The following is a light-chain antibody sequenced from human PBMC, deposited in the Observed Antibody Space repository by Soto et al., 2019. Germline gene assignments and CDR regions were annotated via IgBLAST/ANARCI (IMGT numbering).Light chain of an antibody. CDR2: KTS. CDR1: QSLSGW. J-gene: IGKJ2*01. CDR3: QQYNSFPYT. V-gene: IGKV1-5*03. Sequence: DIPMTQSPSILSTSVGDRVTITCRASQSLSGWLAWYQQKPGKAPRLLIYKTSSLDSGVPSRFSGSGSGTEFTLTISSLQPDDFATYYCQQYNSFPYTFGQGTMLEIK.